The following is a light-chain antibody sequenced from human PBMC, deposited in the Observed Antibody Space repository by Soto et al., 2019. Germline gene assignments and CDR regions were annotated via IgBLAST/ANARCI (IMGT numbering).Light chain of an antibody. CDR3: QQSYNTLYT. V-gene: IGKV1-39*01. J-gene: IGKJ2*01. Sequence: DIQMTQSPSSLSASVGDRVTVTCRACQSINNYLNWYQQKPGKAPKLLIYAASSLQSGVPSRCSSSGYGTDVTLTISSLQHEDFATYYCQQSYNTLYTFGQGTKLEIK. CDR2: AAS. CDR1: QSINNY.